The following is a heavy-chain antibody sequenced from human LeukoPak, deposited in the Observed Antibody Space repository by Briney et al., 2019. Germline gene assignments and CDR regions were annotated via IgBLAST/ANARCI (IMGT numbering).Heavy chain of an antibody. J-gene: IGHJ4*02. CDR1: GFTFSDYY. CDR2: ISIRGVTI. D-gene: IGHD5-24*01. V-gene: IGHV3-11*01. CDR3: ARAGTVEMTPLDY. Sequence: GGSLRLSCAASGFTFSDYYMSWIRQAPGKGLEWISYISIRGVTIYYADSVKGRFTVSRDNTKKSMYLQMNSLRVEDTAVYYCARAGTVEMTPLDYWGQGTLVTVSS.